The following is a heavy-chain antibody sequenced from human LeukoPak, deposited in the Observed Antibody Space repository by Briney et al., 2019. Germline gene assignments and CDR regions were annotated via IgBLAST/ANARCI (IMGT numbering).Heavy chain of an antibody. Sequence: SETLSLTCTVSGYSISSGYYWSWIRQPPGKGLEWIGEINHSGSTNYNPSLKSRVTISVDTSKNQFSLKLSSVTAADTAVYYCARGTRRFDPWGQGTLVTVSS. CDR1: GYSISSGYY. CDR3: ARGTRRFDP. V-gene: IGHV4-38-2*02. J-gene: IGHJ5*02. CDR2: INHSGST.